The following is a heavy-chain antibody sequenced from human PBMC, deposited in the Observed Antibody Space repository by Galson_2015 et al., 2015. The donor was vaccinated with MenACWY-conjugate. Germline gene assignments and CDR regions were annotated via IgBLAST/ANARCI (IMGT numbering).Heavy chain of an antibody. CDR1: GYSFTSYW. J-gene: IGHJ4*02. Sequence: QSGAEVKKPGESLKISCRGSGYSFTSYWIGWVRQMPGKGLEWMGIIYPGDSDTRYSPSLQGQVTISADKSISTAYLQWSSLKASDTAVYYCVRDRSMAYFDYWGQGALVIVSS. CDR3: VRDRSMAYFDY. V-gene: IGHV5-51*01. CDR2: IYPGDSDT. D-gene: IGHD5-18*01.